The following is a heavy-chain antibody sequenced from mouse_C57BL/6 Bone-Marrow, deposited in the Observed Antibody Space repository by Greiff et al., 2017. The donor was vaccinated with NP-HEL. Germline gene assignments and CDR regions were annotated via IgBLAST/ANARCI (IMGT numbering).Heavy chain of an antibody. CDR3: AGDSSGYGDFDY. J-gene: IGHJ2*01. D-gene: IGHD3-2*02. CDR1: GFPITSGYY. V-gene: IGHV12-3*01. CDR2: FTHSGET. Sequence: KLQESGPGLVKPSQSLFLTCSITGFPITSGYYWIWIRQSPGKPLEWMGYFTHSGETFYNPSLQSPISITRETSKNQFFLQLNSVTTEDTAMYYCAGDSSGYGDFDYWGQGTTLTVSS.